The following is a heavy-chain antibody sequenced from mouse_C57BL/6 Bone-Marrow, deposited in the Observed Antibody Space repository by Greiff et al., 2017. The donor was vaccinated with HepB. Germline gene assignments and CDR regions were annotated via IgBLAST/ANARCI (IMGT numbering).Heavy chain of an antibody. CDR2: IWSGGST. J-gene: IGHJ3*01. CDR3: ARGGSSGYVGFAY. CDR1: GFSLTSYG. D-gene: IGHD3-2*02. V-gene: IGHV2-2*01. Sequence: VQLQQSGPGLVQPSQSLSITCTVSGFSLTSYGVHWVRQSPGQGLEWLGVIWSGGSTDYNAAFISRLSISKDNSKSQVFFKMNSLQADDTAIYYCARGGSSGYVGFAYWGQGTLVTVSA.